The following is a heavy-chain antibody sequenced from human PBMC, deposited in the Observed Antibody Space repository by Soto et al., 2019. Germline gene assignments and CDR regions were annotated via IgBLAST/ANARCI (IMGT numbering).Heavy chain of an antibody. CDR1: GGSISSYY. D-gene: IGHD3-3*01. CDR2: IYYSGST. V-gene: IGHV4-59*01. Sequence: KPSETLSLTCTVSGGSISSYYWSWIRQPPGKGLEWIGYIYYSGSTNYNPSLKSRVTISVDTSKNQFSLKLSSVTAADTAVYYCARGLYDFWSGYYGNWFDPWGQGTLVTVSS. CDR3: ARGLYDFWSGYYGNWFDP. J-gene: IGHJ5*02.